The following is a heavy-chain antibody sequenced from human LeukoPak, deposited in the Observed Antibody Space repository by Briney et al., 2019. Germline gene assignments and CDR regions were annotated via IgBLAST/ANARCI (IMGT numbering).Heavy chain of an antibody. CDR3: AREVDIVRDSDAFDI. CDR2: IYTSGST. V-gene: IGHV4-4*07. CDR1: GGSISSYY. Sequence: SETLSLTCTVSGGSISSYYWSWIRQPAGKGLEWIGRIYTSGSTNYNPSLKSRVTMSVDTSKNQFSLKLSSVTAADTAMYYCAREVDIVRDSDAFDIWGQGTMVTVSS. D-gene: IGHD5-12*01. J-gene: IGHJ3*02.